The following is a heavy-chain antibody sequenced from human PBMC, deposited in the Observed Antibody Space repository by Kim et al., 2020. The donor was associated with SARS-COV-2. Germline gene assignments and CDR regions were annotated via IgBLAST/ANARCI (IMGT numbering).Heavy chain of an antibody. Sequence: SETLSLTCTVSGGSISSYYWSWIRQPPGKGLEWIGYIYYSGSTNYNPSLKSRVTISVDTSKNQFSLKLSSVTAADTAVYYCARVPVMCSGGSCYSFVDYWGQGTLVTVSS. CDR3: ARVPVMCSGGSCYSFVDY. V-gene: IGHV4-59*01. CDR2: IYYSGST. D-gene: IGHD2-15*01. CDR1: GGSISSYY. J-gene: IGHJ4*02.